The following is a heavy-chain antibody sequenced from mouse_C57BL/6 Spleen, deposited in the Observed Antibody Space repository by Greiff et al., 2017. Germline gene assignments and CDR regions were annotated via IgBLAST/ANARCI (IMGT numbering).Heavy chain of an antibody. CDR3: AREPYGNWYFDV. CDR2: IDPSDSET. J-gene: IGHJ1*03. V-gene: IGHV1-52*01. Sequence: VQLQQPGAELVRPGSSVKLSCKASGYTFTSYWMHWVKQRPIQGLEWIGNIDPSDSETHYNQKFKDKATLTVDKSSSTAYMQRSSLTSEDSAVYYCAREPYGNWYFDVWGTGTTVTVSS. D-gene: IGHD1-2*01. CDR1: GYTFTSYW.